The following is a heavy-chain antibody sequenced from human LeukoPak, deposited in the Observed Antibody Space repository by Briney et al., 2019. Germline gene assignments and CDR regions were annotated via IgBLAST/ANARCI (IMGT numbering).Heavy chain of an antibody. D-gene: IGHD5/OR15-5a*01. CDR1: GYSFANYW. CDR3: ARSSVDWFDP. CDR2: IYPGDSQT. Sequence: GESLKISCKGSGYSFANYWIGWVRQMPGKGLEWMGIIYPGDSQTGYSPSFQGQVTISADKFISTPYLQWSSLKASDTAIYYCARSSVDWFDPWGQGTLVTVSS. V-gene: IGHV5-51*01. J-gene: IGHJ5*02.